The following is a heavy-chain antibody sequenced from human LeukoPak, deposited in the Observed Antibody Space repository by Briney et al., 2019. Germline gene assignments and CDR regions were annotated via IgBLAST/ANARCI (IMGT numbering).Heavy chain of an antibody. CDR2: ISGSGGST. CDR1: GFTFSSYA. D-gene: IGHD2-2*01. J-gene: IGHJ3*02. CDR3: ARSSWDAFDI. Sequence: GGSLRLSCAASGFTFSSYALSWVRQAPGKGLEWVSAISGSGGSTYYADSVRGRFTIPRDNAKNSLYLQMNSLRAEDTAVYYCARSSWDAFDIWGQGTMVTVSS. V-gene: IGHV3-23*01.